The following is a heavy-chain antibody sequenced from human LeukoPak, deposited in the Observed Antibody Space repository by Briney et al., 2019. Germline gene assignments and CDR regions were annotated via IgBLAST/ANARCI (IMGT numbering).Heavy chain of an antibody. D-gene: IGHD3-10*01. CDR3: ARDCYGSGSYYNPDAFDI. Sequence: ASVKVPCKASGYTFTSYDINWVRQATGQGLEWMGWMDPNSGNTGYAQKFQGRVTMTRNTSISTAYMELSSLRSEDTAVYYCARDCYGSGSYYNPDAFDIWGQGTMVTVSS. V-gene: IGHV1-8*01. CDR1: GYTFTSYD. J-gene: IGHJ3*02. CDR2: MDPNSGNT.